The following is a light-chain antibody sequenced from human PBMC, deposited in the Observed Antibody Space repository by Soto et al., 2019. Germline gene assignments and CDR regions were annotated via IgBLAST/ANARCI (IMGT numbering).Light chain of an antibody. CDR1: SSDVGSYNL. CDR2: EGT. V-gene: IGLV2-23*01. Sequence: QSVLTQPASVSGSPGQSITISCTGTSSDVGSYNLVSWFQHHPGKAPKLLIYEGTKRPSGVSNRFSGSKSGNTASLKISGLQAEDEADYYCCSYAGSSSYVFXTGTKVTVL. J-gene: IGLJ1*01. CDR3: CSYAGSSSYV.